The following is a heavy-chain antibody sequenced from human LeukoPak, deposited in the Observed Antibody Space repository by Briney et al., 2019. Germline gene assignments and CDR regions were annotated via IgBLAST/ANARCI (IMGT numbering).Heavy chain of an antibody. CDR1: GGSISSGSYY. Sequence: SETLSLTCTVSGGSISSGSYYWSWIRQPAGKGLEWIGRIYTSGSTNYNPSLKSRVTISVDTSKNQFSLKLSSVTAADTAVYHCAREPGQYSGSYYDAFDIWGQGTMVTVSS. CDR2: IYTSGST. J-gene: IGHJ3*02. D-gene: IGHD1-26*01. V-gene: IGHV4-61*02. CDR3: AREPGQYSGSYYDAFDI.